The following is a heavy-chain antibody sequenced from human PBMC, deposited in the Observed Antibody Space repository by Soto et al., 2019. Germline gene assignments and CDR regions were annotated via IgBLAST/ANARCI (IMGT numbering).Heavy chain of an antibody. CDR3: AKAGLRLEELSKRGPFDY. J-gene: IGHJ4*02. D-gene: IGHD3-16*02. CDR2: ISFSGFTT. CDR1: GFTFSNAW. V-gene: IGHV3-23*01. Sequence: SGGSLRLSCAASGFTFSNAWMNWVRQAPGKGLEWVSTISFSGFTTYYADSVKGRFTISRDNSKNTLYLQMNSLRAEDTAVYYCAKAGLRLEELSKRGPFDYWGQGSLVTVSS.